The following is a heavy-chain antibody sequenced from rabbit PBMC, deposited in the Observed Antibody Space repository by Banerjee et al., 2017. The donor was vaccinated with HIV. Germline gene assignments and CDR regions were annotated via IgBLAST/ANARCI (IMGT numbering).Heavy chain of an antibody. CDR2: INTSSGNT. CDR3: ARTYGANGDDYYFNG. J-gene: IGHJ4*01. CDR1: GFSFSNKYV. V-gene: IGHV1S40*01. Sequence: QSLEESGGGLVQPEGSLTLTCTASGFSFSNKYVMCWVRQAPGKGLEWIACINTSSGNTVYATWAKGRFTISRTSSTTVALQMTSLTAADTATYFCARTYGANGDDYYFNGWGPGTLVTVS. D-gene: IGHD2-1*01.